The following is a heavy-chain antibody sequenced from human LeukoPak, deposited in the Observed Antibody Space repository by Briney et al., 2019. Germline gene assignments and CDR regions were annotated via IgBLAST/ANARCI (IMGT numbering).Heavy chain of an antibody. Sequence: GGSLRLSCAASGFTFSSYWMHWVRQAPGKGLVWVSRINSDGSSTSYADSVKGRFTISRDNAKNSLYLQMNSLRAEDTALYYCAKDIGDNYYDSSGYHDAFDIWGQGTMVTVSS. CDR1: GFTFSSYW. CDR3: AKDIGDNYYDSSGYHDAFDI. V-gene: IGHV3-74*01. D-gene: IGHD3-22*01. CDR2: INSDGSST. J-gene: IGHJ3*02.